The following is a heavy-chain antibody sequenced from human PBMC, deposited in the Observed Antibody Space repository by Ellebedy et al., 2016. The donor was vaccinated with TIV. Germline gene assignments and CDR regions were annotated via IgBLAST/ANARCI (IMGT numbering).Heavy chain of an antibody. D-gene: IGHD3-16*01. Sequence: AASVKVSCKASGYTFISYGISWVRQAPGQGLEWMGWNSAYNGNTNYAQKLQGRVTMTTDTSTSTAYMELRSLRSDDTAVYYCARDYGWSKIAGVDYWGQGTLVTVSS. CDR2: NSAYNGNT. CDR3: ARDYGWSKIAGVDY. CDR1: GYTFISYG. V-gene: IGHV1-18*01. J-gene: IGHJ4*02.